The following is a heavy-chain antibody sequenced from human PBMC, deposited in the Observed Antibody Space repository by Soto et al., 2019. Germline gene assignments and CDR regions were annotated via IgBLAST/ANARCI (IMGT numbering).Heavy chain of an antibody. CDR1: GFTFSHYG. Sequence: QVQLVKSGGGVVQPGTSLRLSCAASGFTFSHYGIHWVRQAPGKGLEWVAVTWSGGRGEYYADSVRGRFTISRDNSKTTVYLQMNSLRVEDTAVYYCAKDDDTSSHYSLLDFRGQGTLVTVSS. CDR2: TWSGGRGE. J-gene: IGHJ4*02. CDR3: AKDDDTSSHYSLLDF. D-gene: IGHD3-22*01. V-gene: IGHV3-33*06.